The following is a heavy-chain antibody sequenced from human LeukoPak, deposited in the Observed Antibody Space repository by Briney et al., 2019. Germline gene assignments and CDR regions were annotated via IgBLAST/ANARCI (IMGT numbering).Heavy chain of an antibody. CDR1: GFTFSSYG. V-gene: IGHV3-33*01. CDR3: ARDHQDTAMVQDY. CDR2: IWYDGSNK. J-gene: IGHJ4*02. Sequence: GRSLRLSCAASGFTFSSYGMHWVRQAPGKGLEWVAVIWYDGSNKYYADSVKGRSTISRDNSKNTLYLQMNSLRAEDTAVYYCARDHQDTAMVQDYWGQGTLVTVSS. D-gene: IGHD5-18*01.